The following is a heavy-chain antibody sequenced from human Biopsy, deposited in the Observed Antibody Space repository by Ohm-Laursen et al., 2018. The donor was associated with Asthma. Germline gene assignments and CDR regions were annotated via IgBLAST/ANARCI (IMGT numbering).Heavy chain of an antibody. CDR2: INSVFGAT. V-gene: IGHV1-69*13. D-gene: IGHD2-2*01. Sequence: SVKVSCKSLGGTFNTYVIGWMRQAPGQGLEWMGGINSVFGATTYPQKFQDRVTITADDSTSTVYMELSSLRSEDTAVYYCARKAGSCISRTCYSLDFWGQGTLVTVSS. CDR3: ARKAGSCISRTCYSLDF. CDR1: GGTFNTYV. J-gene: IGHJ4*02.